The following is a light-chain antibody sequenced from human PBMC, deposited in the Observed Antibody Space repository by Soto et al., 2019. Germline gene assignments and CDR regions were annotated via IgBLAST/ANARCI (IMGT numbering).Light chain of an antibody. CDR2: DAS. V-gene: IGKV3-11*01. CDR1: QSVSSY. Sequence: EIIVKQSPATLSVSPMKSATLSFRASQSVSSYLAWYQQKPGQAPRLLIYDASKRATGIPARFSGSGSGADFTLLISSLEPEDFAVYYCQQRSNWPYTFGQGTRLEIK. J-gene: IGKJ5*01. CDR3: QQRSNWPYT.